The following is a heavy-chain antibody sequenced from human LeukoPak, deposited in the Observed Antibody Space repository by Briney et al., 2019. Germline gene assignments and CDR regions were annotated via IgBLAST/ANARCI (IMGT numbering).Heavy chain of an antibody. D-gene: IGHD5-24*01. CDR2: IGWDDDK. CDR1: GFSLSTSGMC. CDR3: ARTRRDGYSYYFDY. J-gene: IGHJ4*02. V-gene: IGHV2-70*17. Sequence: SGPTLVNPTQTLTLTCTFSGFSLSTSGMCVSWIRQPPGKALEWLARIGWDDDKFYSTSLKTRLTISKDTSKNQVVLTMTNMDPVDTATYYCARTRRDGYSYYFDYWGQGTLVTVSS.